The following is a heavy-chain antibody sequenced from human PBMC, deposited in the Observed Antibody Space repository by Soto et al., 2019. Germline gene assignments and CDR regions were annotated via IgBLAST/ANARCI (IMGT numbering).Heavy chain of an antibody. CDR3: ARRIWDPAVVAVATRGAFDV. CDR2: ISSTGTTI. J-gene: IGHJ3*01. Sequence: EVQLVESGGGLVQPGGSLRLSCAASGFTFRDYEMHWVRQAPGKGLQWVSYISSTGTTIYYSESVKGRFTISRDTAKTSLYLQLSGLRADDTAVYYCARRIWDPAVVAVATRGAFDVWGPGTMVSVSS. V-gene: IGHV3-48*03. D-gene: IGHD2-15*01. CDR1: GFTFRDYE.